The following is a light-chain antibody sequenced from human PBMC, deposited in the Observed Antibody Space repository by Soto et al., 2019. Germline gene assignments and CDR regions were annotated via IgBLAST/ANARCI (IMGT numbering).Light chain of an antibody. CDR1: QSVSSRY. J-gene: IGKJ2*01. Sequence: EIVLTQSLGTLSLSPGERATLSCRASQSVSSRYLAWYQQKPGQAPRLLIYGASNRATGIPDRFSGSGSGTDFNITISRVEAEDFAVYFCQEDGSSPPFSFGQGTKVEMK. CDR3: QEDGSSPPFS. V-gene: IGKV3-20*01. CDR2: GAS.